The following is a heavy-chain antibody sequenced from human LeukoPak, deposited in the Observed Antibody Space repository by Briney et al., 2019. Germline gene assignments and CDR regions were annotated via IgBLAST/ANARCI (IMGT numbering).Heavy chain of an antibody. J-gene: IGHJ4*02. Sequence: GGSLRLSCAASGFTFDDYAMHWVRQAPGKGLEWVSGISWNSGSIGYADSVKGRFTISRDNAKNSLYLQMNSLRAEDTAVYYCARLGELSQFDYWGQGTLVTVSS. CDR3: ARLGELSQFDY. D-gene: IGHD3-16*02. CDR1: GFTFDDYA. CDR2: ISWNSGSI. V-gene: IGHV3-9*01.